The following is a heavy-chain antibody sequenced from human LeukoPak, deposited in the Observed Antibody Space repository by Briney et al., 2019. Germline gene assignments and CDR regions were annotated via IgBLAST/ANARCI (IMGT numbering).Heavy chain of an antibody. CDR3: ASDYRGWLYLDY. J-gene: IGHJ4*02. CDR2: IYYSGST. D-gene: IGHD6-19*01. V-gene: IGHV4-31*03. Sequence: PSETLSLTCTVSDGSINSGAYYWSWIRQLPGKGLEWIGYIYYSGSTYYNPSLKSRVTISVDTSKSQFSLKLTSATAADTAVYYCASDYRGWLYLDYWGQGSLVTASS. CDR1: DGSINSGAYY.